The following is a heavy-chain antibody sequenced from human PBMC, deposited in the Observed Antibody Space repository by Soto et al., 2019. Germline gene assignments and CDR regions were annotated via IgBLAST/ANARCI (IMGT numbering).Heavy chain of an antibody. CDR2: ISAFNGNS. CDR1: GYTFSTHG. J-gene: IGHJ4*02. Sequence: ASVKVSCKASGYTFSTHGITWVRQAPGQGLEWMGWISAFNGNSKYAQKFQGRVAMTTDTSTATAYMELRSLRFDDTAVYYCAKGVYDYTFWGQGTLVTVSS. V-gene: IGHV1-18*01. D-gene: IGHD4-4*01. CDR3: AKGVYDYTF.